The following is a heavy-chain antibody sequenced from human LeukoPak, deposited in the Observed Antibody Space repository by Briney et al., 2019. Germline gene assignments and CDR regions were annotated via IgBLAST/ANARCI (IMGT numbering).Heavy chain of an antibody. J-gene: IGHJ4*02. CDR2: INPNSGGT. V-gene: IGHV1-2*02. CDR1: GYTFTSYY. D-gene: IGHD6-13*01. CDR3: ARDRRGVAAAGTGLGY. Sequence: ASVKVSCKASGYTFTSYYMHWVRQAPGQGLEWMGWINPNSGGTNYAQKFQGRVTMTRDTSISTAYMELSRLRSDDTAVYYCARDRRGVAAAGTGLGYWGQGTLVTVSS.